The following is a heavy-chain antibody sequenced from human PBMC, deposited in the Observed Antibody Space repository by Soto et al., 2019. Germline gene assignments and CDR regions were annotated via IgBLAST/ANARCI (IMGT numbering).Heavy chain of an antibody. CDR3: ASAPSRRSYFDY. D-gene: IGHD6-13*01. J-gene: IGHJ4*02. CDR1: GYTFTSYY. V-gene: IGHV1-46*03. CDR2: INPSGGST. Sequence: QVQLVQSGAEVKKPGASVKVSCKASGYTFTSYYMHWMRQAPGQGLEWMGIINPSGGSTSYAQKFQGRVTMTRDTSTSTVYMELSSLRSEDTAVYYCASAPSRRSYFDYWGQGTLVTVSS.